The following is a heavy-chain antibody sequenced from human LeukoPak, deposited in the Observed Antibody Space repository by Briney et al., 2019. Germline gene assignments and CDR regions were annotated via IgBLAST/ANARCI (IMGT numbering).Heavy chain of an antibody. J-gene: IGHJ6*02. CDR1: GFTFSSYA. CDR3: AKRSGFGELSDPYYYYGMDV. Sequence: GGSLRLSCAASGFTFSSYAMSWVRQAPGQGLEWVSAISDSGGSTYYADSVKGRFTISRDNSKNTLYLQMNSLRAEDTAVYYCAKRSGFGELSDPYYYYGMDVWGQGTTVTVSS. V-gene: IGHV3-23*01. CDR2: ISDSGGST. D-gene: IGHD3-10*01.